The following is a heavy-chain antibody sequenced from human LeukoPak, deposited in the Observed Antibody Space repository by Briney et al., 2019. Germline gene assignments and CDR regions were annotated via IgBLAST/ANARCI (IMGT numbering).Heavy chain of an antibody. V-gene: IGHV3-74*01. CDR1: GFTFSSYW. CDR2: INSDGSST. CDR3: GRGNYYGMDV. J-gene: IGHJ6*02. Sequence: PGGPLRLCCAASGFTFSSYWMHGVRQAPGKGLLWISRINSDGSSTSYVDSVKGRFTISRDNAKNTLYLQMNSLRAEDTAVYYCGRGNYYGMDVWGQGTTVTVSS.